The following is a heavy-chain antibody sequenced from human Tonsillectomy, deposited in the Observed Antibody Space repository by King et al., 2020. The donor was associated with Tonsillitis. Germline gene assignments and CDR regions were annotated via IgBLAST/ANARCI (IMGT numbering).Heavy chain of an antibody. V-gene: IGHV3-30*04. CDR3: ARGATTLRCLEWLPPFDY. CDR2: ISYDGSNK. Sequence: QLVQSGGGVVQPGRSLRLSCAASGFTFSSYAMHWVRQAPGKGLEWVAVISYDGSNKYYADSMKGRFTISRDTSKNTLYLQMNRLRAEDTAVYYCARGATTLRCLEWLPPFDYGGQGTLVTVAS. J-gene: IGHJ4*02. CDR1: GFTFSSYA. D-gene: IGHD3-3*01.